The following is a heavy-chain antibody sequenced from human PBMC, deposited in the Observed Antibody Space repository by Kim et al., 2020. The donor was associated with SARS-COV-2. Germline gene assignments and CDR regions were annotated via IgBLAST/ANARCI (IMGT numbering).Heavy chain of an antibody. Sequence: SETLSLTCTVSGGSISSSSYYWGWIRQPPGKGLEWIGSIYYSGSTYYNPALKSRVTISVDTSKNQFSLKLSSVTAADTAVYYCARNNWNYLNWFAPWGQGTXVTVSS. CDR1: GGSISSSSYY. V-gene: IGHV4-39*01. D-gene: IGHD1-7*01. J-gene: IGHJ5*02. CDR2: IYYSGST. CDR3: ARNNWNYLNWFAP.